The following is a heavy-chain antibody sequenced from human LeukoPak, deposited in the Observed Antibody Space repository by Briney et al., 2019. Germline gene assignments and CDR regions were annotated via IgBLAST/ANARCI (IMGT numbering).Heavy chain of an antibody. V-gene: IGHV3-11*01. CDR3: ARGFDCSSTSCSCMDV. CDR2: ISNSGSDI. D-gene: IGHD2-2*01. Sequence: GGTLRLSCAASGFPFSVCYMSWIRQPPGKGLEWVSYISNSGSDIYYADSVKGRFTISRDNAKNSLYLQMSSLRAEDTAVYYCARGFDCSSTSCSCMDVWGQGTTVTVSS. CDR1: GFPFSVCY. J-gene: IGHJ6*02.